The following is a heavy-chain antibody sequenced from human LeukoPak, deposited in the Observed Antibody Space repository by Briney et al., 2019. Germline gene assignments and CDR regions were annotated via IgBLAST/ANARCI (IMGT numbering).Heavy chain of an antibody. D-gene: IGHD3-16*01. Sequence: SETLSLTCTVSGGSISSGGYYWSWIRQHPGKGLEWIGYIYYSGSAYYNPTLKSRVTISVDTSKNQFYLKLSSVTAADTAVYYCARVAMTRGEGHYGMDVWGQGTTVTVSS. CDR1: GGSISSGGYY. CDR3: ARVAMTRGEGHYGMDV. CDR2: IYYSGSA. V-gene: IGHV4-31*03. J-gene: IGHJ6*02.